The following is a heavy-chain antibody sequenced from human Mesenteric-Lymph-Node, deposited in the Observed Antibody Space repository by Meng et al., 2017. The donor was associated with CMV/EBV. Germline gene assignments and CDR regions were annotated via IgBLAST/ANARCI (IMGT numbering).Heavy chain of an antibody. V-gene: IGHV1-2*02. CDR2: INPNSGGT. CDR1: GYPFTGYY. CDR3: ARGAYCGGDCYSAGVY. J-gene: IGHJ4*02. Sequence: SGYPFTGYYMHWVRQAPGQGLEWMGWINPNSGGTNYAQKFQGRVTMTRDTSISTAYMELSRLRSEDTAVYYCARGAYCGGDCYSAGVYWGQGTMVTVSS. D-gene: IGHD2-21*01.